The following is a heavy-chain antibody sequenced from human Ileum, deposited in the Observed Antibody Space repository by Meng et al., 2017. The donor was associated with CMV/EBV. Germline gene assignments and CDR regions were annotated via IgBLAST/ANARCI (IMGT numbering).Heavy chain of an antibody. J-gene: IGHJ4*02. Sequence: GGSLRLSCAASGLNLRNFAITWVRHAPGKGLECVSSISGSGGSTNYAGSVKGRFTISRDNSKNTLYLQMNSLRDEDTALYYCAKGVGNTVTSLGLRRYAYWGQGTLVTVSS. D-gene: IGHD4-17*01. CDR3: AKGVGNTVTSLGLRRYAY. CDR1: GLNLRNFA. V-gene: IGHV3-23*01. CDR2: ISGSGGST.